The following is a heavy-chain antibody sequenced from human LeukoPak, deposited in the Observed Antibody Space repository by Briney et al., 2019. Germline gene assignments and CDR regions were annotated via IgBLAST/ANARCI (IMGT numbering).Heavy chain of an antibody. D-gene: IGHD5-12*01. Sequence: SETLSLTCTVSGGFFSSGSYFWAWIRQPPGKGLEWIGSMFYTGSNYYNPSLKSRVTISVDTSKNLFSLKLRSVTAADTAVYHCARERDAYDWRPLDFWGQGTLVTVSS. CDR2: MFYTGSN. CDR3: ARERDAYDWRPLDF. V-gene: IGHV4-39*07. CDR1: GGFFSSGSYF. J-gene: IGHJ4*02.